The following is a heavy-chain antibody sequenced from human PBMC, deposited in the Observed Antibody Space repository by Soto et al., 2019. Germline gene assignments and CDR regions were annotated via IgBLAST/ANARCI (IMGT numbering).Heavy chain of an antibody. D-gene: IGHD3-10*01. Sequence: QVQLVQSGAAVKKPGSSVKVSCKASGGTFSSYAISWVRQAPGQGLEWMGGIIPIFGTANYAQKFQGRVTITADESTSTAYMELSSLRSEDTAVYYCARGGPGSGYYGSGRSGWFDPWGQGTLVTVSS. CDR1: GGTFSSYA. V-gene: IGHV1-69*12. J-gene: IGHJ5*02. CDR2: IIPIFGTA. CDR3: ARGGPGSGYYGSGRSGWFDP.